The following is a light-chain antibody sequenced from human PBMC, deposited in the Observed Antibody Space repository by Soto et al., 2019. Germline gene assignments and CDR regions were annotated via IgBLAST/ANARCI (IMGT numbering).Light chain of an antibody. Sequence: EIVLTQSPGTLSLSPGERATLSCRASQSISSSYLAWYQQKPGQAPRLLIYAASSRATGIPDGFSGSGSGTDFTLTISRLEPDDFAVYYCQQYGSSPCTFGQGTKLEIK. V-gene: IGKV3-20*01. J-gene: IGKJ2*02. CDR1: QSISSSY. CDR2: AAS. CDR3: QQYGSSPCT.